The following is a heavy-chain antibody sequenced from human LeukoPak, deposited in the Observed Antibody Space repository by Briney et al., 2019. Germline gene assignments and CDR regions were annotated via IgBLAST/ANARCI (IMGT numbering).Heavy chain of an antibody. V-gene: IGHV4-34*01. Sequence: SETLSLTCAVYGGSFSGYYWSWIRQPPGKGLEWIGEINHSGSTNYNPSLKSRVTISVDTSKNQFSLKLSSVTAADTAVYYCARTRRKYQLPHPMDVWGKGTTVTVSS. CDR2: INHSGST. D-gene: IGHD2-2*01. CDR3: ARTRRKYQLPHPMDV. CDR1: GGSFSGYY. J-gene: IGHJ6*03.